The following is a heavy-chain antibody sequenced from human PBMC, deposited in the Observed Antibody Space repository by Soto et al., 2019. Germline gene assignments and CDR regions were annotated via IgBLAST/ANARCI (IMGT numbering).Heavy chain of an antibody. V-gene: IGHV4-34*01. J-gene: IGHJ3*01. CDR2: INHSGDT. CDR1: GGSFSGYY. CDR3: ARHDYSDRTFDL. D-gene: IGHD3-22*01. Sequence: SETLSLTCAVYGGSFSGYYWSCIRQPPGKGLEWIGDINHSGDTNYNSSLKSRVTISVDTSRNRFSLKLTSVTAADTAFYYCARHDYSDRTFDLWGQGTMVTVSS.